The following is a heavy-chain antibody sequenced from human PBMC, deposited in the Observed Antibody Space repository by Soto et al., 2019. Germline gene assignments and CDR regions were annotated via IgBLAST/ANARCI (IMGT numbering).Heavy chain of an antibody. D-gene: IGHD2-2*02. CDR2: INPNSGGT. V-gene: IGHV1-2*04. J-gene: IGHJ4*02. CDR1: GYTFTGYY. CDR3: ASEIPGTKSFDY. Sequence: ASVKVSSTASGYTFTGYYMHWVRQAPGQGLEWMGWINPNSGGTNYAQKFQGWVTMTRDTSISTAYMELSRLRSDATAVYYCASEIPGTKSFDYWGQGNLVTVSS.